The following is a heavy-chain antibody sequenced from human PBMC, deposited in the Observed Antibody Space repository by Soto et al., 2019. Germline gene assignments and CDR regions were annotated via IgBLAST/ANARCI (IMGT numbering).Heavy chain of an antibody. J-gene: IGHJ4*02. CDR2: IYYSGST. CDR1: GGSISSGGYY. CDR3: ARWAVVVAARPSTMTTVTTRYFDY. D-gene: IGHD4-17*01. Sequence: SETLSLTCTVSGGSISSGGYYWSWIRQHPGKGLEWIGYIYYSGSTYYNPSLKSRVTISVDTSKNQFSLKLSSVTAADTAVYYCARWAVVVAARPSTMTTVTTRYFDYWGQGTLVTVSS. V-gene: IGHV4-31*03.